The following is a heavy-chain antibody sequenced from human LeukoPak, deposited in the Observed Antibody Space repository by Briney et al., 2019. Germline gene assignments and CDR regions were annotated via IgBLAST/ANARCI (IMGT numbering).Heavy chain of an antibody. CDR3: ARGRGDIVVVPAAIGGYYFDY. V-gene: IGHV4-34*01. CDR1: GGSFSGYY. Sequence: NTSETLSLTCAVYGGSFSGYYWSWIRQPPGEGLEWIGEINHSGSTNYNPSLKSRVTISVDTSKNQFSLKLSSVTAADTAVYYCARGRGDIVVVPAAIGGYYFDYWGQGTLVTVSS. J-gene: IGHJ4*02. CDR2: INHSGST. D-gene: IGHD2-2*02.